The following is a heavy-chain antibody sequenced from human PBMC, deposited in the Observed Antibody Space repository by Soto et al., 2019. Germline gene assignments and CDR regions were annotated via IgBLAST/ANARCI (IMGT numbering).Heavy chain of an antibody. J-gene: IGHJ3*02. V-gene: IGHV3-23*01. Sequence: GGSLRLSCAASEFPFSIFAMSWVRQAPGKGLEWVSGVGGSNDDTHYADSVKGRFTISRDNSKNTLFLQMNSLRAEDTAVYYCAKDRVNHNSVWDPCEIRRQGTMFTISS. D-gene: IGHD1-20*01. CDR3: AKDRVNHNSVWDPCEI. CDR2: VGGSNDDT. CDR1: EFPFSIFA.